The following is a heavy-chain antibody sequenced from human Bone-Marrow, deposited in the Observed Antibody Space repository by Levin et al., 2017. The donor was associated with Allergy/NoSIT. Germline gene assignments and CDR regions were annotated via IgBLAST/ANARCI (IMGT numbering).Heavy chain of an antibody. D-gene: IGHD2-2*01. V-gene: IGHV3-23*01. CDR2: ISGSANKT. CDR1: GFTFSAYA. J-gene: IGHJ5*02. Sequence: GGSLRLSCAASGFTFSAYAMSWVRQAPGKGLEWVSAISGSANKTYYPDSVKGRFTISRDNSKNTLYLQMNTLRAEDTAVYYCAKHSKIVVVAAALPWFDPWGQGTLVTVSS. CDR3: AKHSKIVVVAAALPWFDP.